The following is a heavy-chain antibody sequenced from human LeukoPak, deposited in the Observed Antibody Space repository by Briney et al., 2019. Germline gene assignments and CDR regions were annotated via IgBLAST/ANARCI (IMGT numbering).Heavy chain of an antibody. Sequence: SETLSLTCTVSGDSISDYHWSWIRQPAGKGLEWIGRIINSGVTNYNPSLTSRVTISVDRSKNQFSLRLTSVTAADTAVYYCGTSEVGSSSYESYDYWGQGTQVTVSA. CDR1: GDSISDYH. CDR3: GTSEVGSSSYESYDY. CDR2: IINSGVT. D-gene: IGHD1-26*01. V-gene: IGHV4-4*07. J-gene: IGHJ4*02.